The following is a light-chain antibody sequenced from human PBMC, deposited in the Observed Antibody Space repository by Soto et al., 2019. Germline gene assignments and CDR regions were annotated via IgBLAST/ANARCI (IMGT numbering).Light chain of an antibody. CDR3: QALGTGIQV. CDR1: SGHSSYA. V-gene: IGLV4-69*01. Sequence: QSVLTQSPSASASLGASVKLTCTLSSGHSSYAIAWHQQQPEKGPRYLIKLNSDGSHSKGDGIPDRFSGSSSGAERYLTISSLPSWEEADFFWQALGTGIQVFGTGTKLTVL. CDR2: LNSDGSH. J-gene: IGLJ1*01.